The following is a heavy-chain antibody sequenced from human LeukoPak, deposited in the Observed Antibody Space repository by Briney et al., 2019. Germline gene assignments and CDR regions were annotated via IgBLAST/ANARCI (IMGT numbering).Heavy chain of an antibody. J-gene: IGHJ4*02. Sequence: SETLSLTCTVSGGSISSYYWSWIRQPPGKGLEWIGYIYYSGSTNYNPSLKSRVTISVDTSKNQFSLKLSSVTAADTAVYYCARRGYSGYDALTDWGQGTLVTVSS. CDR2: IYYSGST. V-gene: IGHV4-59*01. CDR3: ARRGYSGYDALTD. CDR1: GGSISSYY. D-gene: IGHD5-12*01.